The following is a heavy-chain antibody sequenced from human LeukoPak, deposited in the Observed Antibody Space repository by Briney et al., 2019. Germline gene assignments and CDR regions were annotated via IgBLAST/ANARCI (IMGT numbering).Heavy chain of an antibody. D-gene: IGHD2-15*01. CDR3: ARSVVGATWVDY. J-gene: IGHJ4*02. CDR2: INPNSGCT. Sequence: ASVKVSCKASGYTFTGYYMHWVRQAPGQGLDWMGCINPNSGCTKYAHKFEGSLTMTRDPSISTAYMELSRLRSDDTAVYYCARSVVGATWVDYWGQGTLVTVSS. CDR1: GYTFTGYY. V-gene: IGHV1-2*04.